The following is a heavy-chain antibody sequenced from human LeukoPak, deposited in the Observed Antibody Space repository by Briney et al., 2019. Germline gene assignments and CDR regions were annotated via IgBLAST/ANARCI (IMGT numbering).Heavy chain of an antibody. CDR3: VRHLVGVAEGYFDY. J-gene: IGHJ4*02. Sequence: SETLSLTCTVSGDSVSIDSYYWGWIRQPPRKGLEWIGSVFYRDRTYYNPSLRSRLTITVDTPKNEVSLNLRSVTAADTAIYYCVRHLVGVAEGYFDYWGQGIQITVSS. V-gene: IGHV4-39*01. CDR2: VFYRDRT. D-gene: IGHD1-26*01. CDR1: GDSVSIDSYY.